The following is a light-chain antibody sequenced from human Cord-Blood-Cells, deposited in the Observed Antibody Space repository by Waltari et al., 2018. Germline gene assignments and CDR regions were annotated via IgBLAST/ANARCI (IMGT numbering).Light chain of an antibody. CDR1: SSDVGGYNY. J-gene: IGLJ3*02. CDR2: DVS. V-gene: IGLV2-14*03. Sequence: QSALTQPASVSGSPGPSITISCTGTSSDVGGYNYVSWYQQHPGKAPKLMIYDVSNRPSGVSNRFSGSKSGNTASLTISGLQAEDEADYYCSSYTSSSTFVVFGRGTKLTVL. CDR3: SSYTSSSTFVV.